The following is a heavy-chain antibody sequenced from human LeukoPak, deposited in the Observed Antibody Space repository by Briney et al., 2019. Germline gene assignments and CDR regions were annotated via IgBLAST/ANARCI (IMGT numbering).Heavy chain of an antibody. CDR2: ISSSSSYI. J-gene: IGHJ4*02. D-gene: IGHD3-16*01. CDR3: ARVEGGGY. CDR1: GFTVNSNY. Sequence: GGSLRLSCTVSGFTVNSNYMSWVRQAPGKGLEWVSSISSSSSYIYYADSVKGRFTISRDNAKNSLYLQMNSLRAEDTAVYYCARVEGGGYWGQGTLVTVSS. V-gene: IGHV3-21*01.